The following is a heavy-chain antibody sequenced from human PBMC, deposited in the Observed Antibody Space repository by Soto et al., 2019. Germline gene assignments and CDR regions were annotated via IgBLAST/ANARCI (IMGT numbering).Heavy chain of an antibody. V-gene: IGHV1-2*02. J-gene: IGHJ4*02. Sequence: ASVKVSCKASGYTFSGFYMHWVRQAPGQGLEWLGWINPNSGGTKSAEKFQGRVTMTRDTSISTAYMELSRLTSDDTAVYYCASAAVTGTAGLDFWGQGTQVTVSS. CDR3: ASAAVTGTAGLDF. CDR2: INPNSGGT. D-gene: IGHD6-19*01. CDR1: GYTFSGFY.